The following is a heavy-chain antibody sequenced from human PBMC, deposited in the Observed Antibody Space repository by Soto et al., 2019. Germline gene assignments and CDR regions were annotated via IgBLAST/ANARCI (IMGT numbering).Heavy chain of an antibody. Sequence: ASVKVSCKASGYTFTGYYMHWVRQAPGQGLEWMGWINPNSGGTNYAQKFQGRVTMTRDTSISTAYMELSRLRSDDTAVYYCARDLQAVDYYGLDVWGQGTTVTVSS. CDR2: INPNSGGT. D-gene: IGHD4-4*01. J-gene: IGHJ6*02. CDR3: ARDLQAVDYYGLDV. V-gene: IGHV1-2*02. CDR1: GYTFTGYY.